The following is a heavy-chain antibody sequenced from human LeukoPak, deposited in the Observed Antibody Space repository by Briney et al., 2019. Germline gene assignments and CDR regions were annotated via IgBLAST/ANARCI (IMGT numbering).Heavy chain of an antibody. J-gene: IGHJ6*02. D-gene: IGHD1-1*01. V-gene: IGHV3-23*01. CDR3: AKDGTRTTGKYYYYGLDV. CDR2: ISGSGDRT. CDR1: GFTLRSYG. Sequence: GGSLRLSCAASGFTLRSYGMSWVRQAPGKGLEWISVISGSGDRTDYADSEKGRFTLSRANSKGTLSLQMNSLRDEDTAVYYCAKDGTRTTGKYYYYGLDVWGQGTTVTVSS.